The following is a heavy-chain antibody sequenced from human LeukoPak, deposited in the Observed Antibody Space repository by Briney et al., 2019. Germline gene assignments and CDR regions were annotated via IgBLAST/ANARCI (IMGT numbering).Heavy chain of an antibody. D-gene: IGHD6-19*01. Sequence: SSETLSLTCTVSGGSVSNYYWSWIRQPPGKGLGWIGYIYYSGNTNYNPSLKSRVTISVDTSKNQFSLKLSSVAAADTAVYYCVRENYSSGWYGIIDYWGQGTLVTVSS. CDR3: VRENYSSGWYGIIDY. CDR2: IYYSGNT. CDR1: GGSVSNYY. J-gene: IGHJ4*02. V-gene: IGHV4-59*02.